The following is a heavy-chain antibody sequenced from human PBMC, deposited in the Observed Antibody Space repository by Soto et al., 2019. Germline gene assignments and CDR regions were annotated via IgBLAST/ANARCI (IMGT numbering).Heavy chain of an antibody. V-gene: IGHV3-74*01. D-gene: IGHD1-26*01. J-gene: IGHJ5*02. CDR2: INTDGSIT. Sequence: GGSLRLSCAASGFTFSSNWMHWVRRVPGRGLVWVSRINTDGSITDYVDSVKGRFTISRDNAKNTLYLQMNSLRVEDTAVYYCAKDVGIVGANYFDPWGQGTLVTVSS. CDR1: GFTFSSNW. CDR3: AKDVGIVGANYFDP.